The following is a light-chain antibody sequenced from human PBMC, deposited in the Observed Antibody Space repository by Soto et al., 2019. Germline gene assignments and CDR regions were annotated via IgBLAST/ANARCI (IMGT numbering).Light chain of an antibody. CDR2: DAS. CDR3: QQCSWHPFTVT. Sequence: EIVMTQSPATLSLSPGERATLSCRASQSVSSNLAWYQQNPGQAPRLLIYDASTRATGIPARFSGSGSGTEYTLTISSLQSEDSAVYYCQQCSWHPFTVTFGGGTKVEIK. V-gene: IGKV3-15*01. CDR1: QSVSSN. J-gene: IGKJ4*01.